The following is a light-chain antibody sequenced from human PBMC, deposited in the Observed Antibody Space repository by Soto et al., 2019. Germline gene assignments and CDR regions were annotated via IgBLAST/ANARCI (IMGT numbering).Light chain of an antibody. CDR2: AAS. V-gene: IGKV1-39*01. CDR3: QHSYGAPYT. Sequence: DIQMTQSPSSLSASVGDRVTITCRASQSIRTYLNWYQQMPGKAPNLLIHAASSLQSGVPSRFSGSGSGTDFTLTISSLQPEDFATYYCQHSYGAPYTFGQGTKLEIK. CDR1: QSIRTY. J-gene: IGKJ2*01.